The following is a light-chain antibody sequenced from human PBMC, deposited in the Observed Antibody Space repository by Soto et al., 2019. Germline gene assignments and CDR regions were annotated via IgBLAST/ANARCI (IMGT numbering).Light chain of an antibody. CDR3: SSHTSSSTLV. Sequence: QSVLTQPASVSGSPGQSITISCTGTSSDVGSYNYVSWYQQHPGKAPKVIIYEVSNRPSGVSNRFSGSKSGKTASLTISGLQAEDEADHYCSSHTSSSTLVFGGGTQLTVL. CDR1: SSDVGSYNY. CDR2: EVS. V-gene: IGLV2-14*01. J-gene: IGLJ2*01.